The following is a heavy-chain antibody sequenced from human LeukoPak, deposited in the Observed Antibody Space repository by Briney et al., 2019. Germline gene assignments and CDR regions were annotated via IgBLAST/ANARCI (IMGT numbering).Heavy chain of an antibody. J-gene: IGHJ5*02. V-gene: IGHV4-34*01. Sequence: SETLSLTCAVYGGSFSGYYWNWIRQPPGKGLEWIGEINHSGSTNYNPSLKSRVTISVDTSKNQFSLKLSSVTAADTAVYYCARLYGSGSYYAYNWFDPWGQGTLVTVSS. CDR2: INHSGST. D-gene: IGHD3-10*01. CDR3: ARLYGSGSYYAYNWFDP. CDR1: GGSFSGYY.